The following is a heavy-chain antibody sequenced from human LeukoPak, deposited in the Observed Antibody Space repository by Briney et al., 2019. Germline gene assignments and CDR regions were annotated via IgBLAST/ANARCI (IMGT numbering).Heavy chain of an antibody. CDR1: GGSISSSSYY. Sequence: PSETLSLTCTVSGGSISSSSYYWGWIRQPPGKGLEWIGSIYYSGSTYYNPSLKSRVTISVDTSKNQFSLKLSSVTAADTAVYYCASLRYCSSTSCLRWFDPWGQGTLVTVSS. CDR3: ASLRYCSSTSCLRWFDP. V-gene: IGHV4-39*01. J-gene: IGHJ5*02. D-gene: IGHD2-2*01. CDR2: IYYSGST.